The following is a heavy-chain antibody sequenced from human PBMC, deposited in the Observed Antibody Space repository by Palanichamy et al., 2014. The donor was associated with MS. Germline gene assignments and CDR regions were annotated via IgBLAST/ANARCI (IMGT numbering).Heavy chain of an antibody. Sequence: EVQLLESGGGLVQPGGSLRLSCAASGFTFSNYAMSWVRQAPGKGLEWVSPLSDSPYSAYYADSVKGRVTISRDDSHNKLYLQMNSLRAEDTAVYFCAKGHCSGSSCSPRRFYYTMDVWGQGTTVTVSS. J-gene: IGHJ6*02. CDR3: AKGHCSGSSCSPRRFYYTMDV. D-gene: IGHD2-15*01. CDR2: LSDSPYSA. V-gene: IGHV3-23*01. CDR1: GFTFSNYA.